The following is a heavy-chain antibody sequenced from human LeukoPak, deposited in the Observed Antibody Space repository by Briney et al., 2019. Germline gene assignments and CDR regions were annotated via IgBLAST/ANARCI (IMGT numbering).Heavy chain of an antibody. D-gene: IGHD3-22*01. CDR1: GYRFTSYW. V-gene: IGHV5-51*01. CDR2: IYPGDSDT. Sequence: GEALKISFNGSGYRFTSYWIGWVRPMPGKGLEWVGIIYPGDSDTRYSPSFQGQVTISADKSISTAYLQWCSLKASDTAMYYCARVYYDSSGYPSYYSDYWGQGTLVTVSS. J-gene: IGHJ4*02. CDR3: ARVYYDSSGYPSYYSDY.